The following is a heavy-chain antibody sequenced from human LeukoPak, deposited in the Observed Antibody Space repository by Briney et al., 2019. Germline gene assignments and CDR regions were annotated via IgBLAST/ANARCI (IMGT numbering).Heavy chain of an antibody. V-gene: IGHV3-9*01. Sequence: GGSLRLSCATSGFTFDDYGMHWARQAPGKGLEWVSGINWNSATIAYADSVKGRFTISRDNAKNSLYLQMNSLRAEDTALYYCAKDLSIGVAGTEGGHYNGMDVWGQGTTVTVSS. CDR2: INWNSATI. J-gene: IGHJ6*02. CDR3: AKDLSIGVAGTEGGHYNGMDV. D-gene: IGHD6-19*01. CDR1: GFTFDDYG.